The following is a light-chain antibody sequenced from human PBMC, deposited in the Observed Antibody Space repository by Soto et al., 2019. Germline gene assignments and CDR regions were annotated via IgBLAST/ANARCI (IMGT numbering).Light chain of an antibody. CDR3: QQYNNWPPIT. CDR2: GAS. J-gene: IGKJ5*01. Sequence: EIVMTQSPATLSVSPGERATLSCRASQSVSSNLAWYQQKPGQAPRLLIYGASTRATGIPARFSGIGSGTEFTLTICCLQSEDFAVYYGQQYNNWPPITFGQGTRLEIK. CDR1: QSVSSN. V-gene: IGKV3-15*01.